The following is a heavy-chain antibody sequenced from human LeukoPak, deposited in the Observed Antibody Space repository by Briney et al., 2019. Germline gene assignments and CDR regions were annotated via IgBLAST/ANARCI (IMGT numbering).Heavy chain of an antibody. V-gene: IGHV3-30-3*01. Sequence: GGSLRLSCAASGFTFRSYAMHWVCHAPGKGLEWVGVILYDGSNQYYADSVKGRFTISRDNSKNTLYLQMNSLRPEDTAVYYCAKRPDDYSYGMDVWGQGTTVTVS. CDR2: ILYDGSNQ. J-gene: IGHJ6*02. CDR3: AKRPDDYSYGMDV. CDR1: GFTFRSYA.